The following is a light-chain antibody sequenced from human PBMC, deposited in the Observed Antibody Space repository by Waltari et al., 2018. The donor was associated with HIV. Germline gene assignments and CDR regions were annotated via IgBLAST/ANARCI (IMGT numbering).Light chain of an antibody. J-gene: IGLJ2*01. CDR1: SGSLSSSN. Sequence: NFLLTQPHSVSDSPAKTVTISCTRSSGSLSSSNVQWYQQLPGSATTTVIYEDNQRPSGVPDRFSGSIDSSSNSASLTSSGLKTEDEADYYCQSYDSSNQVVVFGGGTKLTVL. CDR2: EDN. CDR3: QSYDSSNQVVV. V-gene: IGLV6-57*03.